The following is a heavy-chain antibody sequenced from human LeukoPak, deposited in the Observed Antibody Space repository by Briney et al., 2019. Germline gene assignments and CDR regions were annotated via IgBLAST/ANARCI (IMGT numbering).Heavy chain of an antibody. CDR2: INPSGGST. CDR1: GYTFTSYY. D-gene: IGHD6-13*01. J-gene: IGHJ4*02. Sequence: ASVKVSCKASGYTFTSYYMHWVRQAPGQGLEWMGIINPSGGSTSYAQKFQGRVTMTRDMSTSTVYMELSSLRSEDTAVYYCARVIAAAGTSRTFDYWGQGTLVTVSS. CDR3: ARVIAAAGTSRTFDY. V-gene: IGHV1-46*01.